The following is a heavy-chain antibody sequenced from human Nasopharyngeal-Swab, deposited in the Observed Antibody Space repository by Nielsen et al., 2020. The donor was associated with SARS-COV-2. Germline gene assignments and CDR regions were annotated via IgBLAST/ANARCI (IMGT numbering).Heavy chain of an antibody. V-gene: IGHV1-8*01. CDR1: GYTFTSYD. CDR3: ARGPGYSSSWYSNLWYFDL. J-gene: IGHJ2*01. CDR2: MNPNSGNT. Sequence: ASVKVSCKASGYTFTSYDINWVRQATGQGLEWMGWMNPNSGNTGYAQKFQDRVTMTRNTSISTAYMELSSLRSEDTAVYYCARGPGYSSSWYSNLWYFDLWGRGTLVTVSS. D-gene: IGHD6-13*01.